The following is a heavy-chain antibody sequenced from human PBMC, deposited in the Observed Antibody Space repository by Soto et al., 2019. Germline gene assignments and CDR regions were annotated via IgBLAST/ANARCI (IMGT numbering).Heavy chain of an antibody. CDR3: AGAPFSSSTFFFDY. V-gene: IGHV1-46*01. J-gene: IGHJ4*02. Sequence: ASVKVSCKSSGYSFTALHMHFVRHAPGLRPEWMGINNPNIGHANITHRFQGRVALTWDTSTSTVYMELRGLGSDDTAAYSCAGAPFSSSTFFFDYWCQGSKVAVFS. D-gene: IGHD2-2*01. CDR1: GYSFTALH. CDR2: NNPNIGHA.